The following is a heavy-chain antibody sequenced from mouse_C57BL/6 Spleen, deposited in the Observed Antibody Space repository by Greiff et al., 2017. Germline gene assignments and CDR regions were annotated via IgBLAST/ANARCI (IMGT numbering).Heavy chain of an antibody. CDR1: GYAFSSYW. D-gene: IGHD1-1*01. J-gene: IGHJ4*01. CDR3: ARRGYGSNYAMDY. Sequence: QVHVKQSGAELVKPGASVKISCKASGYAFSSYWMNWVKQRPGKGLEWIGQIYPGDGDTNYNGKFKGKATLTADKSSSTAYMQLSSLTSEDSAVYFCARRGYGSNYAMDYWGQGTSVTVSS. V-gene: IGHV1-80*01. CDR2: IYPGDGDT.